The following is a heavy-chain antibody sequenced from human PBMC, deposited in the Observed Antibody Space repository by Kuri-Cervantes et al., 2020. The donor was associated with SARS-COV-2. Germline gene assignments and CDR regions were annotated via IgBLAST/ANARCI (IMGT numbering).Heavy chain of an antibody. CDR3: AKDAEDGYNSTFDP. J-gene: IGHJ5*02. Sequence: GGSLRLSCAASGFTFSRFTMHWFRQAPGKGLEWVALIWYDGSVEYYGGSVKGRFTISRDQAKNTLHLQMNNLRVEDAGVYYCAKDAEDGYNSTFDPRGQGNLVTVSS. CDR1: GFTFSRFT. V-gene: IGHV3-30*02. CDR2: IWYDGSVE. D-gene: IGHD5-24*01.